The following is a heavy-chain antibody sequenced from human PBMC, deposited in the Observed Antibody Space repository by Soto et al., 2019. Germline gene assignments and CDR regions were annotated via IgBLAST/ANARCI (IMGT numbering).Heavy chain of an antibody. D-gene: IGHD6-19*01. V-gene: IGHV4-4*02. CDR3: ARRLRLAVAGTGFDY. J-gene: IGHJ4*02. CDR1: GGSISSSNW. CDR2: IYHSGST. Sequence: SETLSLTCSVSGGSISSSNWWRWVRQPPGKGLEWIGEIYHSGSTNYNPSLKSRVTISVDKSKNQFSLKLSSVTAADTAVYYCARRLRLAVAGTGFDYWGQGTLVTVSS.